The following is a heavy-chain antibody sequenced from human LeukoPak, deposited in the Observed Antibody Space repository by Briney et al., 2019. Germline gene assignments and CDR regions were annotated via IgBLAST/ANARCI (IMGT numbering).Heavy chain of an antibody. CDR1: GFTFHKFA. V-gene: IGHV3-23*01. CDR2: IGSSGATT. Sequence: GGSLRVSCEASGFTFHKFAMSWVRQAPGKGPEWVSAIGSSGATTFYADSVKGRCTISRDNSKNTVYLEMNSLRAEDTAIYYCAKVSVGPLSRPTHVALYYGMDVWGQGTTVTVSS. D-gene: IGHD2-8*01. CDR3: AKVSVGPLSRPTHVALYYGMDV. J-gene: IGHJ6*02.